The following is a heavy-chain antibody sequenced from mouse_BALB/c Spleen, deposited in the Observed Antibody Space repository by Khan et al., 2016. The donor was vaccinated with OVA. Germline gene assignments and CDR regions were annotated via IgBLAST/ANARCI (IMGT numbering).Heavy chain of an antibody. J-gene: IGHJ1*01. CDR2: INTYTGEP. V-gene: IGHV9-1*02. CDR1: GYTFTNHG. CDR3: RRGYWDLDV. Sequence: QIQLVQSGPEPKKPGETVKISCKASGYTFTNHGMNWVKQAPGKGLKWMGWINTYTGEPTYADDFKGRFAFSLETSASTAYLQINNLKNEDMATYFCRRGYWDLDVWGAGTTVTVSS.